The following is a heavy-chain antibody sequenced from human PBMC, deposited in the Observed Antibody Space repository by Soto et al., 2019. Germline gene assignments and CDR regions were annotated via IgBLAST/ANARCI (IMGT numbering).Heavy chain of an antibody. J-gene: IGHJ4*02. CDR2: SCSSGSSI. CDR3: ARDPRQYYFDY. V-gene: IGHV3-11*01. Sequence: PGGSLRLSCAASGFTFSDYCMSWIRQAPGKGLEWVSYSCSSGSSIYYADSVKGRFTISRDNAKNSLYLQMNSLRAEDTAVYYCARDPRQYYFDYWGQGTLVTVSS. CDR1: GFTFSDYC.